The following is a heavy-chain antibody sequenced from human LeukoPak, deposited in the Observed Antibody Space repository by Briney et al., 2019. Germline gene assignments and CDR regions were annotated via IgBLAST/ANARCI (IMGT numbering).Heavy chain of an antibody. D-gene: IGHD5-18*01. CDR1: GFTFSSYA. V-gene: IGHV3-23*01. J-gene: IGHJ5*02. Sequence: GGSLRLSCAASGFTFSSYAMSWVRQAPGKGLEWVSAISGSRGSTYYADSVKGRFTISRDNSKNTLYLQMNSLRAEDTAVYYCTTGDSYGCSPPWGQGTLVTVSS. CDR2: ISGSRGST. CDR3: TTGDSYGCSPP.